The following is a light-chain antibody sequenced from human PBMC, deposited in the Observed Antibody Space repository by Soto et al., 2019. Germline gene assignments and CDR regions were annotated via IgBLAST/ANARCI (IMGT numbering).Light chain of an antibody. Sequence: EIVLTQSPCTLSLSPGERATLSCRASQTVTSSYLAWYQQKPGQAPRLLIYGASSRATGIPDRFRGSGSGTDFTLTISRLEPEDFAVYSCQQYGSSPTFGQGTKVEIK. CDR1: QTVTSSY. J-gene: IGKJ1*01. V-gene: IGKV3-20*01. CDR2: GAS. CDR3: QQYGSSPT.